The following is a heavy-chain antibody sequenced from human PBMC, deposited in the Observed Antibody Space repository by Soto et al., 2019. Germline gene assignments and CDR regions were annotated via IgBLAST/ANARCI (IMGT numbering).Heavy chain of an antibody. D-gene: IGHD6-13*01. Sequence: QVQLVESGGGVVQPGRSLRLSCAASGFTFSSYAMHWVRQAAGQGLEWVAVRSYDGSNKYYADSVKGRFTISRDNSKNTLYLQMNSLRAEDTAVYYCARARYSSSWFFEYWGQGTLVTVSS. V-gene: IGHV3-30-3*01. CDR1: GFTFSSYA. J-gene: IGHJ4*02. CDR2: RSYDGSNK. CDR3: ARARYSSSWFFEY.